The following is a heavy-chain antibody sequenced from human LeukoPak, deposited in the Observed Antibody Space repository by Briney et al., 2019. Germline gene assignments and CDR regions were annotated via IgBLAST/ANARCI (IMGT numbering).Heavy chain of an antibody. CDR2: IPYDGSNK. Sequence: GGSLRLSCVVSGFTFSNYAMHWVRQAPGKGLEWVAVIPYDGSNKYYADSVKGRFTISRENSKNRLYLQMNSLRAEDTAVYYCARAEGYGGELDSWGQGTLVTVSS. D-gene: IGHD4-23*01. V-gene: IGHV3-30*04. CDR3: ARAEGYGGELDS. CDR1: GFTFSNYA. J-gene: IGHJ4*02.